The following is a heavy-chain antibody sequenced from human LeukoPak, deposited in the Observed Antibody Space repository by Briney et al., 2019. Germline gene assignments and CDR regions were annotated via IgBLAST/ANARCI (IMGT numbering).Heavy chain of an antibody. D-gene: IGHD3-10*01. CDR2: INHSGST. CDR3: ARRPMARTFDY. V-gene: IGHV4-34*01. J-gene: IGHJ4*02. CDR1: GGSFSGYY. Sequence: SETLSLTCAVYGGSFSGYYWSWIRQPPGKGLEWIGEINHSGSTNYNPSLKSRVTISVDTSKNQFSLKLSSVTAADTAVYYCARRPMARTFDYWGQGTLVTVSS.